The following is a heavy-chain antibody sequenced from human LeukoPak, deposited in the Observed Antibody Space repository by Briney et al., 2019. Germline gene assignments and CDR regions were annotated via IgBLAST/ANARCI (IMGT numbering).Heavy chain of an antibody. CDR1: GASIDSYY. V-gene: IGHV4-4*09. D-gene: IGHD1-1*01. Sequence: SETLSLTCSVSGASIDSYYWNWIRQRPGKGLEWLGHIYTSGSSNYNPSFKSRVIISTDTSKNQFSLQLTSVTAADTAVYFCARRTTYYSFMDVWAKGPRSPSP. CDR3: ARRTTYYSFMDV. CDR2: IYTSGSS. J-gene: IGHJ6*03.